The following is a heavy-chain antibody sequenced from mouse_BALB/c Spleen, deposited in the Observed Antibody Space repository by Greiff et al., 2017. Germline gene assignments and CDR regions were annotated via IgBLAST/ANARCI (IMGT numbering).Heavy chain of an antibody. CDR3: ARREDGYYYFDY. CDR2: IYWDDDK. Sequence: QVQLKVSGPGILQPSQTLSLTCSFSGFSLSTSGMGVSWIRQPSGKGLEWLAHIYWDDDKRYNPSLKSRLTISKDTSSNQVFLKITSVDTADTATYYCARREDGYYYFDYWGQGTTLTVSS. J-gene: IGHJ2*01. V-gene: IGHV8-12*01. CDR1: GFSLSTSGMG. D-gene: IGHD2-3*01.